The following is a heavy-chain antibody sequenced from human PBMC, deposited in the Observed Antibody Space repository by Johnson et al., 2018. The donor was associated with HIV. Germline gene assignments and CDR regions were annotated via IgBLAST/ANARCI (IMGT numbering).Heavy chain of an antibody. Sequence: QVQVVESGGGVVQPGKSLRLSCVASAFAFSSYAMHWVRQTPGKGLEWVAVIWYDGSNKYYADSVKGRFTISRDNSKNTLYLQMNSLRAEDTAVYYCARDRSSGWYGRVDAFDIWGQGTMVTVSS. CDR2: IWYDGSNK. J-gene: IGHJ3*02. CDR3: ARDRSSGWYGRVDAFDI. D-gene: IGHD6-19*01. CDR1: AFAFSSYA. V-gene: IGHV3-30*04.